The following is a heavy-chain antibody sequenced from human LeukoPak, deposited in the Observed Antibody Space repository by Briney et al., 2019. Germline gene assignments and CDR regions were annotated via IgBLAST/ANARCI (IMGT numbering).Heavy chain of an antibody. J-gene: IGHJ4*02. CDR1: GYTFTSYG. D-gene: IGHD1-26*01. V-gene: IGHV1-18*01. CDR3: ARAHSGSYYWDFDY. CDR2: ISAYNGNT. Sequence: VASVKVSCKASGYTFTSYGISWVRQAPGPGLEWMRWISAYNGNTNYAQKLQGRVTMTTDTSTSTAYMELRSLRSDDTAVYYCARAHSGSYYWDFDYWGQGTLVTVSS.